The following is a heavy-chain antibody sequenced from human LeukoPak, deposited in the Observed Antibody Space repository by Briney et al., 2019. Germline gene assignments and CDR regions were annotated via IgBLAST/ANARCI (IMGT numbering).Heavy chain of an antibody. J-gene: IGHJ4*02. V-gene: IGHV3-30*04. Sequence: GRSLRLSCAASGFTFSSYAMHWVRQAPGKGLEWVAVISYDGSNKYYADSVKGRFTISRDNSKNTLYLQMNSLRAEDTAVYYCARELHPVAVAGNFDYWGQGTLVTVSS. CDR2: ISYDGSNK. D-gene: IGHD6-19*01. CDR1: GFTFSSYA. CDR3: ARELHPVAVAGNFDY.